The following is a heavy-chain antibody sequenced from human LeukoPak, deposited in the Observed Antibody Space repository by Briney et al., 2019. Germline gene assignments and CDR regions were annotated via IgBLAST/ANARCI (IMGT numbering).Heavy chain of an antibody. D-gene: IGHD2-8*01. V-gene: IGHV3-30*01. Sequence: GGSLRLSCAASGFTFSSYAMHWVRQAPGKGLEWVAVISYDGSNKYYADSVKGRFTISRDNSKNTLYLQMNSLRAEDTGVYYCAIDRCTNGVCYTYFDYWGQGTLVTVSS. J-gene: IGHJ4*02. CDR3: AIDRCTNGVCYTYFDY. CDR2: ISYDGSNK. CDR1: GFTFSSYA.